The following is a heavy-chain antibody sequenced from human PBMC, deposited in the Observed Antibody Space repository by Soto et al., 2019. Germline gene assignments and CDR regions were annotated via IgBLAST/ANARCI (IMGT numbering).Heavy chain of an antibody. Sequence: SETLSLTCTFSGGSISSYYWSWIRQPAGKGLEWIGRIYTSGSTNYNPSLKSRVTMSVDTSKNQFSLKLSSVTAADTAVYYCARDLIYRYYDFWSGSREKHQLYYYYGMDVWGQGTTVTVSS. CDR2: IYTSGST. CDR3: ARDLIYRYYDFWSGSREKHQLYYYYGMDV. D-gene: IGHD3-3*01. CDR1: GGSISSYY. V-gene: IGHV4-4*07. J-gene: IGHJ6*02.